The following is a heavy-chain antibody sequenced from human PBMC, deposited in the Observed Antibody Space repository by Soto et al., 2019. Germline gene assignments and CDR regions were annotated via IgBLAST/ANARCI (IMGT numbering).Heavy chain of an antibody. CDR3: ARGWGYSYGYFSY. CDR1: GFTFSSYA. V-gene: IGHV3-30-3*01. Sequence: QVQLVESGGGVVQPGRSLRLSCAASGFTFSSYAMHWVRQAPGKGLEWVAVISYDGSNKYYADSVKGRFTISRDNSKNTLYLQMNSLRAEDTAVYYCARGWGYSYGYFSYWGQGTLVTVSS. D-gene: IGHD5-18*01. CDR2: ISYDGSNK. J-gene: IGHJ4*02.